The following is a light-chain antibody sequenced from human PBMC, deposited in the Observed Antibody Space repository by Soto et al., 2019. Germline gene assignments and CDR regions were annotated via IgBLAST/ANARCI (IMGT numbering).Light chain of an antibody. Sequence: EIVMTQSPVTLSVSPGERATLSCRASQNVLSNLAWYQQKPGQSPRLLIYGASARATGIPARFSGSGSGTEFTLTISSLQSEDFALYYCQQYNNWPITFDQGTRLEIK. CDR3: QQYNNWPIT. CDR1: QNVLSN. V-gene: IGKV3-15*01. J-gene: IGKJ5*01. CDR2: GAS.